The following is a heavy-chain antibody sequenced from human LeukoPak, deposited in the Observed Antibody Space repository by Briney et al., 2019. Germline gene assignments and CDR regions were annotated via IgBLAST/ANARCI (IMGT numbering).Heavy chain of an antibody. D-gene: IGHD3/OR15-3a*01. Sequence: GGSLRLSCAASGFTFSSYWMSWVRQAPGKGLEWVANIKQDGSEKYYVDSVKGRFTISRDNAKNSLHLQMNSLRAEDTAVYYCARLWSGYYLDAFDIWGQGTMVAVSS. CDR2: IKQDGSEK. V-gene: IGHV3-7*03. CDR1: GFTFSSYW. CDR3: ARLWSGYYLDAFDI. J-gene: IGHJ3*02.